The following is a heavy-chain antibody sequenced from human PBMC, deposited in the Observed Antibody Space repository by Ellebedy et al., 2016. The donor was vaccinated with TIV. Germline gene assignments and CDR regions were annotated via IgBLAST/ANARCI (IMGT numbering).Heavy chain of an antibody. J-gene: IGHJ4*02. V-gene: IGHV3-53*01. CDR1: EFSLGEYA. CDR2: VYSGGST. CDR3: AREGGADDYGDYLAY. D-gene: IGHD4-17*01. Sequence: GGSLRLXXAASEFSLGEYAMAWFRQAPGKGLEWVSVVYSGGSTYYADSVKGRFTISRDNSKNTLYLQMNSLRAEDTAVYYCAREGGADDYGDYLAYWGQGTLVTVSS.